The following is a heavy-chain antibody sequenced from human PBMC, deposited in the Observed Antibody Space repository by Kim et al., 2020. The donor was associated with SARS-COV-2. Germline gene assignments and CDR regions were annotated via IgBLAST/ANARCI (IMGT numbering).Heavy chain of an antibody. CDR3: AKAQAPIYYDSSGYPDY. Sequence: GGSLRLSCAASGFTFDDYTMHWVRQAPGKGLEWVSLISWDGGSTYYADSVKGRFTISRDNSKNSLYLQMNSLRTEDTALYYCAKAQAPIYYDSSGYPDYWGQGTLVTVSS. J-gene: IGHJ4*02. D-gene: IGHD3-22*01. CDR1: GFTFDDYT. V-gene: IGHV3-43*01. CDR2: ISWDGGST.